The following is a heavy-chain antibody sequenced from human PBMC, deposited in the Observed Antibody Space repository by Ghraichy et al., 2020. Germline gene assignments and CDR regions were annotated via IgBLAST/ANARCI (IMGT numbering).Heavy chain of an antibody. CDR1: GYTFTGYC. V-gene: IGHV1-2*05. Sequence: ASVKVSCKTSGYTFTGYCLHWVRLAPGQGLEWMGRISPNNGDTSYAQKFQGRVTMTRDTSISTAYMELSRLRSDDTDVYYCARDNERIFTGRGGYENYYYYYAMDVWGQGTTVTVAS. CDR2: ISPNNGDT. J-gene: IGHJ6*02. D-gene: IGHD2/OR15-2a*01. CDR3: ARDNERIFTGRGGYENYYYYYAMDV.